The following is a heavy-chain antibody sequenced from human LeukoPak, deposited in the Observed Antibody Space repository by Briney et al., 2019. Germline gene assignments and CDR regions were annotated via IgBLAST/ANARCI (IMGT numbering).Heavy chain of an antibody. D-gene: IGHD3-10*02. J-gene: IGHJ6*04. V-gene: IGHV3-21*01. CDR2: ISSSSSYI. CDR3: AELGITMIGGV. CDR1: GFTFSSYS. Sequence: GGSLRLSCAASGFTFSSYSMNWVRQAPGKGLEWVSSISSSSSYIFYADSVKGRFTISRDNAKNSLYLQMNSLRAEDTAVYYCAELGITMIGGVWGKGTTVTISS.